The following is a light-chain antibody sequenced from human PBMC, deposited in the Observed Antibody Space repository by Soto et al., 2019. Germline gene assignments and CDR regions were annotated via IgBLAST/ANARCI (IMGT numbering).Light chain of an antibody. CDR2: DVN. Sequence: QSALTQPASVSGSPGQSTTISCTGTSSGVGGYNFVSWYQKQPDKAPKLMVFDVNLRPSGVSNRYSGSKFGNTASLTISVLQAEDEGDYYQWSYGGSSTVVFGTGTKVTVL. CDR3: WSYGGSSTVV. V-gene: IGLV2-23*02. CDR1: SSGVGGYNF. J-gene: IGLJ1*01.